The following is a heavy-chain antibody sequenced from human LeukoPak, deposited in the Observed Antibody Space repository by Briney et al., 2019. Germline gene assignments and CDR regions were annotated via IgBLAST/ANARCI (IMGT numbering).Heavy chain of an antibody. CDR1: SYNFATYG. CDR2: ISANNGKT. J-gene: IGHJ4*02. D-gene: IGHD6-13*01. CDR3: AKVAGDRMDY. V-gene: IGHV1-18*01. Sequence: GASVNLSCKASSYNFATYGFCWVRQAPGHGLEWMGWISANNGKTAYAQKFQGRVTLTTDTSTTTAYLELRTLRPDDTAVYYCAKVAGDRMDYWGQGILVTVSS.